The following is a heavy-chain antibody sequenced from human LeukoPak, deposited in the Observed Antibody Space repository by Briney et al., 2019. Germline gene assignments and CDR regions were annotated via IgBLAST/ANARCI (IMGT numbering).Heavy chain of an antibody. V-gene: IGHV4-38-2*01. D-gene: IGHD4-11*01. CDR3: ARRAYSDLYFDY. J-gene: IGHJ4*02. CDR2: ISPSGNT. Sequence: SETLSLTCAVSGYSISSASYWGWIRQPPGKGLEWIGSISPSGNTYYNPSLKSRISISLDTSMNQFSLKLTSMTAADTAFYYCARRAYSDLYFDYWGQGTLVTVSS. CDR1: GYSISSASY.